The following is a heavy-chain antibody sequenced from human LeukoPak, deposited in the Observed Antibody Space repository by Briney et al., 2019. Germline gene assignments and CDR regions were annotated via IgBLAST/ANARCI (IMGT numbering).Heavy chain of an antibody. CDR2: ISSSGSTI. J-gene: IGHJ6*02. CDR3: ARRMRLQFRGLYYYYGMDV. Sequence: QPGGSLRLSCAASGFTFSSYEMNWVRQAPGKGLEWVSYISSSGSTIYYADSVKGRFTISRDNAENSLYLQMNSLRAEDTAVYYCARRMRLQFRGLYYYYGMDVWGQGTTVTVSS. CDR1: GFTFSSYE. V-gene: IGHV3-48*03. D-gene: IGHD5-24*01.